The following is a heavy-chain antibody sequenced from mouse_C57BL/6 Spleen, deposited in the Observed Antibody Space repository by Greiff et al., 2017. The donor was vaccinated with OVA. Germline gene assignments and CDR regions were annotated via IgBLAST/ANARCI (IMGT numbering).Heavy chain of an antibody. Sequence: EVMLVESVAELVRPGASVKLSCTASGFNIKNTYMHWVKQRPEQGLEWIGRIDPANGNTKYAPKFQGKATITADTSSNTAYLQLSSLTSEDTAIYYCARSHYGSSYEVYFDVWGTGTTVTVSS. CDR3: ARSHYGSSYEVYFDV. D-gene: IGHD1-1*01. J-gene: IGHJ1*03. CDR2: IDPANGNT. CDR1: GFNIKNTY. V-gene: IGHV14-3*01.